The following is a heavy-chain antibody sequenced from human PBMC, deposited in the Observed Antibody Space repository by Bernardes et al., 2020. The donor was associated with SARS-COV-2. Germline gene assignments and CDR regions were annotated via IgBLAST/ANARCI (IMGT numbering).Heavy chain of an antibody. CDR1: GFTFSSFS. V-gene: IGHV3-48*01. Sequence: GGSLRLSCAAAGFTFSSFSMNWVRQAPGKGLEWISYISSSNRTIEYADSVKGRFTISRDNAKNSLYLQLNSLRAEDTAVYYCARESEVWFGELWGGGAYYVMDVWGQGTTVTVSS. J-gene: IGHJ6*02. D-gene: IGHD3-10*01. CDR3: ARESEVWFGELWGGGAYYVMDV. CDR2: ISSSNRTI.